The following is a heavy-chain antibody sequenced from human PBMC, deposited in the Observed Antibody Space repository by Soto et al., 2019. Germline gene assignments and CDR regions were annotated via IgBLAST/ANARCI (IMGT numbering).Heavy chain of an antibody. Sequence: QVQLVQSGDEVRKPGSSVKVSCKASGYIFVNYGIAWVRQAPGQGLEWMGWISPYSGNTHYATKVQGRLTMTTDTSTIPAYMGLGSLTSDDTGVYYCSMVDNYVTPTPQDVWGKGPTVTVSS. CDR1: GYIFVNYG. CDR3: SMVDNYVTPTPQDV. J-gene: IGHJ6*04. CDR2: ISPYSGNT. V-gene: IGHV1-18*01. D-gene: IGHD3-16*01.